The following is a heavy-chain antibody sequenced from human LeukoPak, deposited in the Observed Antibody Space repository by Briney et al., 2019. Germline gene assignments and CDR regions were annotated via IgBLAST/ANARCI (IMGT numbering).Heavy chain of an antibody. V-gene: IGHV3-48*02. CDR1: GFTFSTYN. D-gene: IGHD1-26*01. J-gene: IGHJ4*02. CDR2: ISSGSEII. CDR3: ARNPAGIGDY. Sequence: PGGSLRLSCAASGFTFSTYNMNWVRQAPGKGLEWVSFISSGSEIIYYAGSVKGRFTVSRDNAKNSLYLQMNSLRDEDTAVYYCARNPAGIGDYLGQGTLVTVSS.